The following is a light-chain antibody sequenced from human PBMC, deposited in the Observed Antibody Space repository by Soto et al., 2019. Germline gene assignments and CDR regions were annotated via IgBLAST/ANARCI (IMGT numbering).Light chain of an antibody. Sequence: EIVLTQSPVTLSLSPGERATLSCRASQSLSAFLAWYQQQPGQAPRLLIYGASTRATGIPDRFSGSGSGTDFTLTISRLEPEDFGVYYCQQYGFSPMYTFGQGTKLEI. CDR3: QQYGFSPMYT. CDR1: QSLSAF. V-gene: IGKV3-20*01. CDR2: GAS. J-gene: IGKJ2*01.